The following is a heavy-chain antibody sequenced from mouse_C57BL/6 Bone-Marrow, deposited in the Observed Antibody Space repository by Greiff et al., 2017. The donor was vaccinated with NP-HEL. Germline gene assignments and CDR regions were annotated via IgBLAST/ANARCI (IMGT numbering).Heavy chain of an antibody. V-gene: IGHV1-78*01. CDR1: GYTFTDHT. CDR3: ARGDPGAYGGYAMDY. Sequence: VQLQQSDAELVKPGASVKISCKVSGYTFTDHTIHWMKQRPEQGLEWIGYIYPRDGSTKYNEKFKGKATLTADKSSSTAYMQLNSLTSEDSAVYFCARGDPGAYGGYAMDYWGQGTSVTVSS. CDR2: IYPRDGST. D-gene: IGHD1-1*01. J-gene: IGHJ4*01.